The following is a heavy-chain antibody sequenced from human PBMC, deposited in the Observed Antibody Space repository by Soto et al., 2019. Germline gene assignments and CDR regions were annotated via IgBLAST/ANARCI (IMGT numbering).Heavy chain of an antibody. CDR3: ARPGQYSGYDSVPLDGMDV. CDR2: INPSGGST. J-gene: IGHJ6*02. CDR1: GYTFTSYY. D-gene: IGHD5-12*01. Sequence: ASVKVSCKASGYTFTSYYMHWVRQAPGQGLEWMGIINPSGGSTSYAQKFQGRVTMTRDTSTSTAYMELSSLRSEDTAVYYCARPGQYSGYDSVPLDGMDVWGQGTTVTVS. V-gene: IGHV1-46*01.